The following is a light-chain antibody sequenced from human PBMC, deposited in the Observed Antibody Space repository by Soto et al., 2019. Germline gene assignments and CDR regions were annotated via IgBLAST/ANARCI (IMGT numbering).Light chain of an antibody. J-gene: IGKJ4*01. CDR3: QQYNNWPLT. Sequence: EIVMTQSPATLSVSPGERATLSCRASQSVSSNLAWYQQKPGQAPRLLIYGASTRATGIPARCSGSGSGTEFTLTISSLQSEDFAVYSCQQYNNWPLTFGGGTKVEIK. V-gene: IGKV3-15*01. CDR2: GAS. CDR1: QSVSSN.